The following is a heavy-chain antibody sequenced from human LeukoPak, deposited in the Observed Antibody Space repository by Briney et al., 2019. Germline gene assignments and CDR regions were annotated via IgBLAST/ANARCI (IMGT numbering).Heavy chain of an antibody. CDR3: ARAPGSYYDSSGYYSYYYYYGMDV. D-gene: IGHD3-22*01. V-gene: IGHV1-2*02. CDR2: INPNSGGT. Sequence: GVSVKVSCKASGYTFTGYYMHWVRQAPGQGLEWMGWINPNSGGTNYAQKFQGRVTMTRGTSISTAYMELSRLRSDDTAVYYCARAPGSYYDSSGYYSYYYYYGMDVWGQGTTVTVSS. CDR1: GYTFTGYY. J-gene: IGHJ6*02.